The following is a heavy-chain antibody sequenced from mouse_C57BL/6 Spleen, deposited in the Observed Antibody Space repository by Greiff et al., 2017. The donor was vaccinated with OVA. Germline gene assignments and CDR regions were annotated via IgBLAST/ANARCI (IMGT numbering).Heavy chain of an antibody. J-gene: IGHJ4*01. CDR2: ISSGSSTI. V-gene: IGHV5-17*01. D-gene: IGHD1-3*01. Sequence: EVQRVESGGGLVKPGGSLKLSCAASGFTFSDYGMHWVRQAPEQGLEWVAYISSGSSTIYYADTVKGRFTISRDNAKNTLFLQMTSLRSEDTAMYCCTRREWEDAMDYWGQGTSVTVSS. CDR3: TRREWEDAMDY. CDR1: GFTFSDYG.